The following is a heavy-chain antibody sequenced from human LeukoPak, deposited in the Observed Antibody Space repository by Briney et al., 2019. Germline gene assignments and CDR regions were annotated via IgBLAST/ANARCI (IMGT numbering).Heavy chain of an antibody. Sequence: PGGSLRLSCAASGFTFSSYWMHWVSQAQGKGLVWVSRINSDASTTSYADSAKGRFTISRDNAKNTLYLQMNSLRAEDTAVYYCARGVGGNDDYWGQGTLVTVSS. J-gene: IGHJ4*02. CDR1: GFTFSSYW. CDR3: ARGVGGNDDY. V-gene: IGHV3-74*01. CDR2: INSDASTT. D-gene: IGHD4-23*01.